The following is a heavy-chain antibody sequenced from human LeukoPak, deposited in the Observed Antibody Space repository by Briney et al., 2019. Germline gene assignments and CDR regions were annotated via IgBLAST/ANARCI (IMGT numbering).Heavy chain of an antibody. CDR2: IYSGGST. CDR1: GITVSSNY. J-gene: IGHJ4*02. CDR3: ARGPQWLGPDY. D-gene: IGHD6-19*01. V-gene: IGHV3-66*02. Sequence: GSLRLSCAASGITVSSNYMSWVRQAPGKGLEWVSIIYSGGSTYYADSVKGRFTISRDNSKNTLYFQMNSLRGEDTAVYYCARGPQWLGPDYWGQGTLVTVSS.